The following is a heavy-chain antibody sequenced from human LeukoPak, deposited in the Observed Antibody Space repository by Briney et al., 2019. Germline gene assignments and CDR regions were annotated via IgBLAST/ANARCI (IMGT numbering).Heavy chain of an antibody. CDR3: ARDYGDYFRWFDP. Sequence: SETLSLTCTVSGDSITSGGYHWTWIRQHPGKGLEQIGYISNSGSTYYTPSLKSRVNISMDTSKNQFSLSLTSVTAADTAVYYCARDYGDYFRWFDPWGQGTLVTVSS. V-gene: IGHV4-31*03. J-gene: IGHJ5*02. CDR1: GDSITSGGYH. D-gene: IGHD4-17*01. CDR2: ISNSGST.